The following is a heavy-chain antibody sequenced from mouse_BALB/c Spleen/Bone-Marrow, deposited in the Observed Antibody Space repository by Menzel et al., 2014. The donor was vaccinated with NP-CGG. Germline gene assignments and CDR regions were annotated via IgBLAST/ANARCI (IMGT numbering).Heavy chain of an antibody. CDR2: ILPGSTSS. CDR3: ARSWEGHYAMDY. CDR1: GYTFSSYW. D-gene: IGHD4-1*01. V-gene: IGHV1-9*01. J-gene: IGHJ4*01. Sequence: VKLQQSGAELMKPGASVKISCKVTGYTFSSYWIEWIKQRPGHGLEWIGEILPGSTSSNYNEKVKGKATFTADTYSKTAYMQLSSLTSEDSAVYYCARSWEGHYAMDYWGQGTSVTVSS.